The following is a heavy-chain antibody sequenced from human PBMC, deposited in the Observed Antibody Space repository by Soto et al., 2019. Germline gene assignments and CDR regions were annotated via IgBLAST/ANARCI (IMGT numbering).Heavy chain of an antibody. CDR1: GYSFTSYR. V-gene: IGHV5-51*01. D-gene: IGHD6-6*01. CDR2: IYPGDSDT. Sequence: GESLKISCKGSGYSFTSYRIGWVRQMPGKGLEWMGIIYPGDSDTRYSPSFQGQVTISADKSISTAYLQWSSLKASDTAMNYCARSLLYSSSSAPVYWGQGTLVTVSS. J-gene: IGHJ4*02. CDR3: ARSLLYSSSSAPVY.